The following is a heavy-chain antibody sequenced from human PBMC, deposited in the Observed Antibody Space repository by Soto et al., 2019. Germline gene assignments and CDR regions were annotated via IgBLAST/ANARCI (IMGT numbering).Heavy chain of an antibody. CDR3: ARRNDFWSGYYLRAFDI. Sequence: QLQLQESGPGLVKPSETLSLTCTVSGDSISSSSYYWGWIRQPPGKGLEWIGSIYYSGSTYYNPSLKSRVTISVDTSKNQFSLKLSSVTAADTGVYYCARRNDFWSGYYLRAFDIWGQGTMVTVSS. V-gene: IGHV4-39*01. J-gene: IGHJ3*02. CDR1: GDSISSSSYY. CDR2: IYYSGST. D-gene: IGHD3-3*01.